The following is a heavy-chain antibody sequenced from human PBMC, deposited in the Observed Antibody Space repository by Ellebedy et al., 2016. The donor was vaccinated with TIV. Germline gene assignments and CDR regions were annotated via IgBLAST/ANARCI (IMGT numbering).Heavy chain of an antibody. Sequence: MPGGSMRLSCTVSGASTSTYFWSWIRQPPGKGLEWIGFVLHTGTTKYHPSLKSRVTMSVDTSKNHFSLKVTSVTAADPAVDYCARLYDDGANAAWYFDVWGRGTLVTVSS. CDR1: GASTSTYF. J-gene: IGHJ2*01. V-gene: IGHV4-59*01. CDR2: VLHTGTT. CDR3: ARLYDDGANAAWYFDV. D-gene: IGHD4-23*01.